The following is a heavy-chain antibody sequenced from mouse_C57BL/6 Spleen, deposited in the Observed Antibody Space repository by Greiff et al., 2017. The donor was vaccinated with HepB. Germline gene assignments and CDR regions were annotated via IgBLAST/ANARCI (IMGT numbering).Heavy chain of an antibody. CDR3: ARDHITTAPYYFDY. V-gene: IGHV5-4*01. Sequence: EVKVEESGGGLVKPGGSLKLSCAASGFTFSSYAMSWVRQTPEKRLEWVATISDGGSYTYYPDNVKGRFTISRDNAKNNLYLQMSHLKSEDTAMYYCARDHITTAPYYFDYWGQGTTLTVSS. CDR2: ISDGGSYT. J-gene: IGHJ2*01. CDR1: GFTFSSYA. D-gene: IGHD1-1*01.